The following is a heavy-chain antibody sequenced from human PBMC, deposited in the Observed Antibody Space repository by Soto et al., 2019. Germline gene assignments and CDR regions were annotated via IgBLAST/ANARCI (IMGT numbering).Heavy chain of an antibody. J-gene: IGHJ4*02. D-gene: IGHD3-10*01. CDR1: GFSLNTDGEG. CDR3: AHSRNLITEDGQGGNFDF. Sequence: QITLKESGPTQVKPTQTLTLTCSFSGFSLNTDGEGVGWVRQPPGEALEWLALIYWDDDERYSPSLKTRLTITKTPSKNQVVLIMTNMDPVDTATYYCAHSRNLITEDGQGGNFDFWGQGTLVTVSS. V-gene: IGHV2-5*02. CDR2: IYWDDDE.